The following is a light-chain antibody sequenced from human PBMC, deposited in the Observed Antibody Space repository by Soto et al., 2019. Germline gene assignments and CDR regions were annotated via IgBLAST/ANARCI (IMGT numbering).Light chain of an antibody. CDR2: DVS. Sequence: QSALTQPASVSGSPGQSIAISCTGTSSDVGAYIYVSWYQHHPGKAPKLILYDVSARPSGVSDRFSGSKSGNTASLTISGLQPEDEADYYCSSYTSSSTEVFGTGTMLTVL. CDR3: SSYTSSSTEV. CDR1: SSDVGAYIY. V-gene: IGLV2-14*03. J-gene: IGLJ1*01.